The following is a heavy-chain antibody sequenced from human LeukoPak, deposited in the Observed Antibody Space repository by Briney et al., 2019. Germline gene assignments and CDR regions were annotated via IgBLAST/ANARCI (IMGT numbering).Heavy chain of an antibody. Sequence: GGSLRLSCAASGFTFSSYSMNWVRQAPGKGLEWVSAISGSGGSTYYADSVKGRFTISRDNAKNTVYLQMNSLRTEDTAVYYCARGLPNYYGMDVWGQGTTVTVSS. CDR2: ISGSGGST. CDR3: ARGLPNYYGMDV. J-gene: IGHJ6*02. V-gene: IGHV3-23*01. CDR1: GFTFSSYS.